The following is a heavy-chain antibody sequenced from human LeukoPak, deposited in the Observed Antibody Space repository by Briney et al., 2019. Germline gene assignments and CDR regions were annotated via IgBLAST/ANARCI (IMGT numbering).Heavy chain of an antibody. CDR3: ARVLLWFGETLNY. D-gene: IGHD3-10*01. V-gene: IGHV3-48*01. CDR1: GFTFSKNS. Sequence: GGSLRLSCAASGFTFSKNSMNWVRQAPGKGLEWVSYISSTGGTIYYADSVKGRFTISRDNAKNSLYLQMNSLRAEDTAVYYCARVLLWFGETLNYWGQGTLVTVSS. J-gene: IGHJ4*02. CDR2: ISSTGGTI.